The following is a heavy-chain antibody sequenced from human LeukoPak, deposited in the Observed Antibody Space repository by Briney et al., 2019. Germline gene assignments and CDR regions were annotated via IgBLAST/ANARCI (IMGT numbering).Heavy chain of an antibody. CDR3: ARDPWLAYFDY. D-gene: IGHD6-19*01. Sequence: SETLSLTCTVSGGSISSYYWSWIRQPPGKGLEWIGDIYYSGSTNYNPPLKSRVTISVDTSKNQFSLKLSSVTAADTAVYYCARDPWLAYFDYWGQGTLVTVSS. CDR2: IYYSGST. V-gene: IGHV4-59*01. CDR1: GGSISSYY. J-gene: IGHJ4*02.